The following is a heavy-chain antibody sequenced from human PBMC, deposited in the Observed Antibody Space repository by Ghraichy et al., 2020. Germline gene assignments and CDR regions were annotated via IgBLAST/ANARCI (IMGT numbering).Heavy chain of an antibody. V-gene: IGHV4-38-2*01. J-gene: IGHJ5*02. D-gene: IGHD2-2*01. CDR2: IYHTGST. CDR1: GYSISSAHY. Sequence: SHTLSLTCVVSGYSISSAHYWGWIRQTSGRGLEWIGIIYHTGSTHYNPSLKSRVTISIDTSKNQFSLKMTTVTAADTAVYYCARGAFCSGSTCNNWFDPWGQGTLVTVSS. CDR3: ARGAFCSGSTCNNWFDP.